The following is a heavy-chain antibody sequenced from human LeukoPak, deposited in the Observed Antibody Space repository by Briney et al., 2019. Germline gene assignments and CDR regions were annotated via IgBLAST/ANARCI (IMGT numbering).Heavy chain of an antibody. Sequence: APVKVSCKASGYSFTGYYMHWVRQAPGQGLGWMGWINPNSGGTNYAQKFQGRVTMTRDTSISTAYMELSRLRSDDTAVYYCARDPGSGPFGYYYYYMDVWGKGTTVTVSS. CDR2: INPNSGGT. V-gene: IGHV1-2*02. D-gene: IGHD3-10*01. CDR3: ARDPGSGPFGYYYYYMDV. J-gene: IGHJ6*03. CDR1: GYSFTGYY.